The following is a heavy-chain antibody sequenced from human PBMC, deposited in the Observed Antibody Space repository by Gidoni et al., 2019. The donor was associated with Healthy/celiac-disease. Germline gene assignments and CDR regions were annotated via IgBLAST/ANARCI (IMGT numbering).Heavy chain of an antibody. Sequence: QLQLQESGPGLVTPSETLSPTCTVLGGSFSSSSYYWGWIRQPPGKGREGIGSINYSGNTYYNPSLKSRVTISVDTAKNQFSLKLSSVTAADTAVYYCARLKSDLGMDVWGQGTTVTVSS. CDR2: INYSGNT. V-gene: IGHV4-39*07. J-gene: IGHJ6*02. CDR1: GGSFSSSSYY. CDR3: ARLKSDLGMDV.